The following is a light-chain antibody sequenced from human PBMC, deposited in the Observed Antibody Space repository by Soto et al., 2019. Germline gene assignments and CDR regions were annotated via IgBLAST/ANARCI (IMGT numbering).Light chain of an antibody. CDR1: SSDVGGYNY. CDR2: EVS. Sequence: QSVLTQPPSASGSPGQSVTISCTGTSSDVGGYNYVSWYQEYPGKAPKLMISEVSKRPSGVPDRFSGSKSGNTASLTVSGLQPEDEADYYCSSYAGSNNFGVFGGGTKVTVL. CDR3: SSYAGSNNFGV. J-gene: IGLJ2*01. V-gene: IGLV2-8*01.